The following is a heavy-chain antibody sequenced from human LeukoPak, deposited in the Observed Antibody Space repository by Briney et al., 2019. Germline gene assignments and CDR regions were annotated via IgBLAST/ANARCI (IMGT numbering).Heavy chain of an antibody. CDR2: IAIGGDT. D-gene: IGHD2-2*01. Sequence: QPGGSLRLSCAASGFTFSNYDMHWVRQPTGKGLEWVAAIAIGGDTYYPASVKGRFTISRENAKNSFYLQMNSLRAGDAAVYYCARINLAAMVDYWGQGTLVTVSS. CDR1: GFTFSNYD. CDR3: ARINLAAMVDY. V-gene: IGHV3-13*01. J-gene: IGHJ4*02.